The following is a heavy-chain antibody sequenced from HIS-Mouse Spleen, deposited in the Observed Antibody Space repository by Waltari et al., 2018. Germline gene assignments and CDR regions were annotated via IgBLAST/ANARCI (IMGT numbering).Heavy chain of an antibody. Sequence: QLQLQESGPGLVKPSETLSPTCTVSGGSISSSSYFWGWNRTPPGKGVEWIGGIYYSGSTYYNPSLKSRVTISVDTSKNQFSLKLSSVTAADTAVYYCARDQGSSYYYYYYGMDVWGQGTTVTVSS. D-gene: IGHD6-6*01. CDR2: IYYSGST. CDR1: GGSISSSSYF. V-gene: IGHV4-39*07. CDR3: ARDQGSSYYYYYYGMDV. J-gene: IGHJ6*02.